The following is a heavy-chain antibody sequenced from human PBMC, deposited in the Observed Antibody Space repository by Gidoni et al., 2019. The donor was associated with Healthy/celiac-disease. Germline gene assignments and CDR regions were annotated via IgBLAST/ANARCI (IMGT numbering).Heavy chain of an antibody. CDR3: ARGGGQDIVVVPAAYYMDV. D-gene: IGHD2-2*01. J-gene: IGHJ6*03. CDR2: LIPIFGTA. Sequence: QVQLVQSGAEVKKPGSSVKVSCKASGGTFSSYAISWGRPAPGQRLEWMGGLIPIFGTANYAQKFQGRVTITADESTSTAYMGLSSLRSEDTAVYYCARGGGQDIVVVPAAYYMDVWGKGTTVTVSS. CDR1: GGTFSSYA. V-gene: IGHV1-69*01.